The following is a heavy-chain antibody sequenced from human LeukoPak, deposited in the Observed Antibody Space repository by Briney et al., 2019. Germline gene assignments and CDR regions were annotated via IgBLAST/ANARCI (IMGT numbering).Heavy chain of an antibody. D-gene: IGHD2-2*01. V-gene: IGHV3-30*09. CDR3: ARGGDPPDILVGPTSMYYFDF. CDR1: GFTFSTYT. J-gene: IGHJ4*02. CDR2: ISSDGSNK. Sequence: GGSLRLSCAASGFTFSTYTMSWVRQAPGEGLEWVALISSDGSNKYYADSVKGRFALSRDNAKNSLYLQMNSLRAEDTAVYYCARGGDPPDILVGPTSMYYFDFWGQGTLVTVSS.